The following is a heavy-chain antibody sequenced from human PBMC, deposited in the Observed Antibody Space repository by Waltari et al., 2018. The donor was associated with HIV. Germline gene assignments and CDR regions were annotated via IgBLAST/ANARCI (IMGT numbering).Heavy chain of an antibody. CDR1: SFNFSNHW. D-gene: IGHD3-3*01. J-gene: IGHJ4*02. CDR3: TRAVFWSTFFSDNFFDY. Sequence: EADLVESGAGLVQPGGSLILASPASSFNFSNHWRYWVRQVPGKGLVCVSRVNGDASSTDYADSVRGRFTISRDNAKNTVFLQMDSLRAEDTAVYYCTRAVFWSTFFSDNFFDYWGQGTPLTVSS. V-gene: IGHV3-74*01. CDR2: VNGDASST.